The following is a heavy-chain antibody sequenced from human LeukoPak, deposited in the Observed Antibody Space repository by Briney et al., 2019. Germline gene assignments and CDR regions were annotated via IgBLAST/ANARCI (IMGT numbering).Heavy chain of an antibody. D-gene: IGHD3-10*01. CDR3: ASHGYYGSGSYCHH. CDR1: GFTFSSSW. V-gene: IGHV3-74*01. Sequence: GGSLSLSCAASGFTFSSSWMHWLRQAPGKGLVWVSRISSDGSSTSYADSVKGRFTISRDNAKSTLYLQMNSLRAEDTALYFCASHGYYGSGSYCHHWGQGTLVSVSS. J-gene: IGHJ4*02. CDR2: ISSDGSST.